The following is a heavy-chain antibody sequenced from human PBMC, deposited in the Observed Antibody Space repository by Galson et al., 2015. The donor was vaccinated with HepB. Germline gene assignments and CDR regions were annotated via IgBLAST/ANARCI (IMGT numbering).Heavy chain of an antibody. CDR3: ARDKPRRTMVRGVSYAFDI. V-gene: IGHV3-21*01. CDR2: ISSSSSYI. CDR1: GFTFSLYS. J-gene: IGHJ3*02. D-gene: IGHD3-10*01. Sequence: FLRLSCAASGFTFSLYSMDWVRQAPGKGLEWVSSISSSSSYISYADSVKGRFTISRDNAKNSLYLQMNSLRAEDTAVYYCARDKPRRTMVRGVSYAFDIWGQGTMVTVSS.